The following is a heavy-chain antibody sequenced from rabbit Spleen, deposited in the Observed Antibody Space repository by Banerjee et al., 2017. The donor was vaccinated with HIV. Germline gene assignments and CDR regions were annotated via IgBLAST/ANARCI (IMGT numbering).Heavy chain of an antibody. CDR3: ARDLVAVIGWNFNL. Sequence: QEQLVESGGGLVQPEGSLTLTCKASGFSFSDRVVMCWVRQAPGKGLEWIACINTATGKGVYAGWAKGRFTISKPSSTTVTLQMTSLTAADTATYFCARDLVAVIGWNFNLWGQGTLVTVS. V-gene: IGHV1S45*01. J-gene: IGHJ4*01. CDR2: INTATGKG. CDR1: GFSFSDRVV. D-gene: IGHD1-1*01.